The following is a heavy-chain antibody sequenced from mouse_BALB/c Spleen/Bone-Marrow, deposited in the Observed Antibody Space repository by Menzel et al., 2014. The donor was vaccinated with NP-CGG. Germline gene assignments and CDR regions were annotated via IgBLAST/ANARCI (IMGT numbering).Heavy chain of an antibody. D-gene: IGHD2-3*01. CDR3: ARDGYYSTWFAY. J-gene: IGHJ3*01. Sequence: VMLVESGPGLVAPSQSLSITCTVSGFSLTSYGVHWIRQPPGKGLDWLGVIWAGGSTNYNSALMSRLSISKDSSKSQVFLKMNSLQTDDTAMYYCARDGYYSTWFAYWGQGTLVTVSA. CDR1: GFSLTSYG. CDR2: IWAGGST. V-gene: IGHV2-9*02.